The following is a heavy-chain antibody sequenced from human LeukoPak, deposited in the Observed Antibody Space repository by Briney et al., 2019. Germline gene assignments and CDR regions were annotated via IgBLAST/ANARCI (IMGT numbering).Heavy chain of an antibody. V-gene: IGHV4-39*01. CDR1: GGSISSSSYY. Sequence: SETLSLTCTVSGGSISSSSYYWGWIRQPPGKGLEWIGSIYYSGSTYYNPSLKSRVTISVDTSKNQFSLKLSSVTAADTAVYYCAGYPTTVTTGYFDYWGQGTLVTVSS. CDR2: IYYSGST. CDR3: AGYPTTVTTGYFDY. D-gene: IGHD4-17*01. J-gene: IGHJ4*02.